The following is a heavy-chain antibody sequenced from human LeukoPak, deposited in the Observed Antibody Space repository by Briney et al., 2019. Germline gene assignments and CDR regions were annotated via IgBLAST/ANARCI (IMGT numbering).Heavy chain of an antibody. CDR1: GGSFSGYY. Sequence: SETLSLTCAVYGGSFSGYYWSWIRQPPGKGLEWIGEINHSGSTNYNPSLKSRVTISVDTSKNRFSLKLSSVTAADTAVYYCARGTIFGVVWGQGTLVTVSS. V-gene: IGHV4-34*01. D-gene: IGHD3-3*01. CDR2: INHSGST. J-gene: IGHJ4*02. CDR3: ARGTIFGVV.